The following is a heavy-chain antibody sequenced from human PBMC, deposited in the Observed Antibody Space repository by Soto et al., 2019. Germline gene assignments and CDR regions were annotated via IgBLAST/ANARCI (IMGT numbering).Heavy chain of an antibody. V-gene: IGHV1-3*01. D-gene: IGHD6-19*01. CDR1: GYIFINYA. CDR3: ARSGYSSGWYHWYFDL. J-gene: IGHJ2*01. CDR2: INGGSGKT. Sequence: GXSVKVSCNTSGYIFINYAMHWVRQAPGQRLEWMGWINGGSGKTEYSQSFQGRVTITRDTSASTVYMELSSLTSEDTAVFYCARSGYSSGWYHWYFDLWGRGTLVTVSS.